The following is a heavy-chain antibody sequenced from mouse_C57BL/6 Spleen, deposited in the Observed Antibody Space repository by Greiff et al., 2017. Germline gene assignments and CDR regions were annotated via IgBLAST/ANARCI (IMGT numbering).Heavy chain of an antibody. J-gene: IGHJ2*01. V-gene: IGHV5-4*01. Sequence: DVHLVESGGGLVKPGGSLKLSCAASGFTFSSYAMSWVRQTPEKRLEWVATISDGGSYTYYPDNVKGRFTISRDNAKNNLYLQMSHLKSEDTAMYYCARAPYYGSSLYFDYWGQGTTLTVSS. CDR3: ARAPYYGSSLYFDY. D-gene: IGHD1-1*01. CDR2: ISDGGSYT. CDR1: GFTFSSYA.